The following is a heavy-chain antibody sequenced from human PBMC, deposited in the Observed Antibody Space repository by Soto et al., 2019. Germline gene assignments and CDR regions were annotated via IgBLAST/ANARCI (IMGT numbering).Heavy chain of an antibody. V-gene: IGHV3-30*18. CDR2: ISYDGSNT. J-gene: IGHJ6*02. D-gene: IGHD6-19*01. Sequence: GGSLRLSCAASGFTFNSYGMHWVRQAPGRGLAWGAVISYDGSNTYYADSVKGRFTIARDNSKNTLYLQMSSLRAEDTAVYYCVQDGSSGWPYYYGLDVWGQGTSVTVSS. CDR3: VQDGSSGWPYYYGLDV. CDR1: GFTFNSYG.